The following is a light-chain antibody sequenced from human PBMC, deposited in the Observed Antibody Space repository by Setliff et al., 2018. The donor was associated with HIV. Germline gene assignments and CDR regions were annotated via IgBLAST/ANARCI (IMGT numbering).Light chain of an antibody. J-gene: IGLJ2*01. Sequence: VVTQEPSFSVSPGGTVTLTCGLSSGSVSTSYYPSWYQQTPGQAPRTLIYSTNSRSSGVPDRFSGSILGNKAALTIAGAQADDESDYYCVLYMGSGISVFGGGTKVTVL. CDR2: STN. V-gene: IGLV8-61*01. CDR1: SGSVSTSYY. CDR3: VLYMGSGISV.